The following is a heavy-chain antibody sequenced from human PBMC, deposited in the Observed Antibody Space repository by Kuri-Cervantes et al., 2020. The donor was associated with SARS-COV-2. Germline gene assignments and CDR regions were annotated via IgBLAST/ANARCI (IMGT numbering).Heavy chain of an antibody. CDR3: ARGEGARGLMVVLGWRGAGLLGF. Sequence: ASVKVSCKASGYTFTDYYIYWVRQAPGQGLEWMGWINPNSGGTNYAQKFQGWVTMTRDTSLTTGYMELTRLTSDDTAVYYCARGEGARGLMVVLGWRGAGLLGFWGQGTLVTVSS. V-gene: IGHV1-2*04. J-gene: IGHJ4*02. CDR1: GYTFTDYY. D-gene: IGHD3-10*01. CDR2: INPNSGGT.